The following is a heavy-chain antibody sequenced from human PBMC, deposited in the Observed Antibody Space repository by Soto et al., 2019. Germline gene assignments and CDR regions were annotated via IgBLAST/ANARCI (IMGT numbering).Heavy chain of an antibody. CDR1: GGTFSSYT. J-gene: IGHJ6*02. CDR2: IIPIRGIA. Sequence: QVQLVQSGAEVKKPGSSVKVSCKASGGTFSSYTISWVRQAPGQGLEWMGRIIPIRGIANYAREFQGRVTITADKSTSTDYMELSSLRSEDTAVYYCTRLRGPYGMDVWGQGTTVTVSS. V-gene: IGHV1-69*02. D-gene: IGHD3-10*01. CDR3: TRLRGPYGMDV.